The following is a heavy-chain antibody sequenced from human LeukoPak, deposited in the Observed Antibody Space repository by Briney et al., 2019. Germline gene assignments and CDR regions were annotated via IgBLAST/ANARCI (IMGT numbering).Heavy chain of an antibody. Sequence: GGSLRLSCAASGFTFSSYSMNWVRQAPGKGLEWVSSISSSSSYIYYADSVKGRFTISRDNAKNSLYLQMNSLRAGDTAVYYCAREHSSGWPPFDYWGQGTLVTVSS. J-gene: IGHJ4*02. D-gene: IGHD6-19*01. V-gene: IGHV3-21*01. CDR1: GFTFSSYS. CDR2: ISSSSSYI. CDR3: AREHSSGWPPFDY.